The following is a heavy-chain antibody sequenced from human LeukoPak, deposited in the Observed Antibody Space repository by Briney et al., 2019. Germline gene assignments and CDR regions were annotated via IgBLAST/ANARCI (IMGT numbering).Heavy chain of an antibody. V-gene: IGHV3-48*04. CDR1: GFAFGGYS. Sequence: PGGSLRLSCAASGFAFGGYSMNWVRQAPGKGLEWVSYISSSSSTIYYADSVKGRFTISRDNAKNLLYLQMDSLRAEDTAVYYCARGMFYYGSGSDTGGYWGQGILVTVSS. D-gene: IGHD3-10*01. CDR2: ISSSSSTI. J-gene: IGHJ4*02. CDR3: ARGMFYYGSGSDTGGY.